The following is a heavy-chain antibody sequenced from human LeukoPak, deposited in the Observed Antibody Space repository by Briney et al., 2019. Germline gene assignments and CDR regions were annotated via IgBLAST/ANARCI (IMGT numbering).Heavy chain of an antibody. Sequence: GGSLRLSCAASGFTFSSYSMNWVRQAPGKGPEWVSSISSSSSYIYYADSVKGRFTISRDNAKNSLYLQMNSLRAEDTAVYYCARDGTVTHFDYWGQVTLVTVSS. J-gene: IGHJ4*02. CDR3: ARDGTVTHFDY. CDR2: ISSSSSYI. CDR1: GFTFSSYS. D-gene: IGHD4-17*01. V-gene: IGHV3-21*01.